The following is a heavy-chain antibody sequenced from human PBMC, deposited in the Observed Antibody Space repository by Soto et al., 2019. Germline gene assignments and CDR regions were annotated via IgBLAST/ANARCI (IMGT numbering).Heavy chain of an antibody. J-gene: IGHJ4*02. CDR1: GFTFSSYS. Sequence: GGSLRLSCAASGFTFSSYSMNWVRQAPGKGLEWVSSISSSSSYIYYADSVKGRFTISRDNAKNSLYLQMNSLRAEDTAVYYCASSDWLLSNFDYWGQGTLVTVSS. V-gene: IGHV3-21*01. CDR3: ASSDWLLSNFDY. D-gene: IGHD3-9*01. CDR2: ISSSSSYI.